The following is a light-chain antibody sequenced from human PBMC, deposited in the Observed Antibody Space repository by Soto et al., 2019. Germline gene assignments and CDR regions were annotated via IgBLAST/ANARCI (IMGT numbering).Light chain of an antibody. CDR1: QSIINW. J-gene: IGKJ1*01. Sequence: DIQMTQSPSTLSASVGDRVTITCRASQSIINWLGWYQQKPGKAPKLLIYKASSLESGDPSRFSGSGSGTDFTLTINRLQPDDFATYYCQHYNSFPWTFGQGTKVDIK. CDR2: KAS. CDR3: QHYNSFPWT. V-gene: IGKV1-5*03.